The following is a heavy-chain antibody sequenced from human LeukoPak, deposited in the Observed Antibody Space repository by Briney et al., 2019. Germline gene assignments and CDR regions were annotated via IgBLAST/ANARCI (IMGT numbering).Heavy chain of an antibody. V-gene: IGHV4-4*07. CDR2: VHGSGNT. J-gene: IGHJ4*02. CDR3: ARVGSGYDYFDY. Sequence: SETLSLTCTLSGGSIRTNYWSWIRQPAGKGLEWIGRVHGSGNTKYNPLFMSRVTMSVDTSKNQFSLKLSFVTAADTAVYYCARVGSGYDYFDYWGQGNLVTVSS. D-gene: IGHD5-12*01. CDR1: GGSIRTNY.